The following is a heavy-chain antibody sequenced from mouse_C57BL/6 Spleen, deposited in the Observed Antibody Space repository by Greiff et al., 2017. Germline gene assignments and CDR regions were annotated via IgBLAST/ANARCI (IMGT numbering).Heavy chain of an antibody. CDR1: GYSFTGYY. CDR2: INPSTGGT. J-gene: IGHJ3*01. D-gene: IGHD1-1*01. Sequence: VQLQQSGPELVKPGASVKISCKASGYSFTGYYMTWVKQSPEKSLEWIGEINPSTGGTTYNQKFKAKATLTVEQSSSTAYVQLKSLTSEYSAVYYCACDYYGSSGPFAYWGQGTLLTVSS. CDR3: ACDYYGSSGPFAY. V-gene: IGHV1-42*01.